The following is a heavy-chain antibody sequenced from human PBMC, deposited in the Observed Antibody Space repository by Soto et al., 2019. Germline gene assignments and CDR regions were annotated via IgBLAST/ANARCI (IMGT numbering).Heavy chain of an antibody. D-gene: IGHD1-26*01. Sequence: QVQLQESGPGLVKPSETLSLTCTVSGGSISSYYWSWIRQPPGKGLEWIGYIYYRGSTNYNPSLKSRVTIAVDTSQSQFSLKLTSVTAADTAVYYCARRYGGTFDYWGQGPLVTVSS. CDR3: ARRYGGTFDY. J-gene: IGHJ4*02. V-gene: IGHV4-59*01. CDR1: GGSISSYY. CDR2: IYYRGST.